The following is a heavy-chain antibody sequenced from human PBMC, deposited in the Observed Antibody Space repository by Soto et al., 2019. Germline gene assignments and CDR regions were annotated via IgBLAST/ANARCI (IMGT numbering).Heavy chain of an antibody. V-gene: IGHV3-48*02. CDR3: ANQKIRFSVAGTLYGLGV. D-gene: IGHD6-19*01. CDR2: ISSTSGTI. J-gene: IGHJ6*02. Sequence: GGPLRLYCDASGFVFSTYSMNWVRQAPGKGREWISYISSTSGTIYYADSVKGRFTIFRDNAKNSLFLQMNGLRDDDTAVYYCANQKIRFSVAGTLYGLGVWGQGTTVTVSS. CDR1: GFVFSTYS.